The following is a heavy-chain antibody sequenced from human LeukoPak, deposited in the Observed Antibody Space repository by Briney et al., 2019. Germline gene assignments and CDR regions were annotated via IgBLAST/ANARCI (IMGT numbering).Heavy chain of an antibody. CDR3: ARVSRWAEAIDY. V-gene: IGHV4-59*01. J-gene: IGHJ4*02. D-gene: IGHD1-26*01. Sequence: SETLSLTCTVSGGSITSYYWNWIRQPPGKGLEWIGYIHYSGGTNYHPSVNSRVTMSVDTSKNQFSLKLTSVTAADTAVYYCARVSRWAEAIDYWGQGTLVTVSS. CDR2: IHYSGGT. CDR1: GGSITSYY.